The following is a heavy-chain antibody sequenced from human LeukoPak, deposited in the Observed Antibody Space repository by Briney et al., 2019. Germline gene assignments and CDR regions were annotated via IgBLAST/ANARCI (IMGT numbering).Heavy chain of an antibody. CDR2: ISSSGGTR. CDR3: AKDIYSGSPLYIGSDF. V-gene: IGHV3-48*03. Sequence: GGSLRLSCAASGFTFSSFEMNWIRQAPGKGLEWVSYISSSGGTRYYADSVKGRFTISRDNAKNSLYLQMNSLRAEDTALYYCAKDIYSGSPLYIGSDFWGQGTLVTVSS. CDR1: GFTFSSFE. J-gene: IGHJ4*02. D-gene: IGHD1-26*01.